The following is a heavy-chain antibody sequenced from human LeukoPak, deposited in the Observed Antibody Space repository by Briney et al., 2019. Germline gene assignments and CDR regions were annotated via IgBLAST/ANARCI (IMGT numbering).Heavy chain of an antibody. J-gene: IGHJ6*03. D-gene: IGHD2-15*01. V-gene: IGHV3-7*01. CDR3: ASYPGGYCSGGSCYSGYYYYYMDV. CDR1: GFTFSNYW. Sequence: RGSLRLSCTASGFTFSNYWMSWVRQAPEKGLEWVANIRQDGGVKYYVDSVKGRFTISRDNARNSLYLQMNSLRAEDTAVYYCASYPGGYCSGGSCYSGYYYYYMDVWGKGTTVTISS. CDR2: IRQDGGVK.